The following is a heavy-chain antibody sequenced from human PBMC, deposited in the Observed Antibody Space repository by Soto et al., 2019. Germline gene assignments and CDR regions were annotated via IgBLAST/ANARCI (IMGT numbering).Heavy chain of an antibody. CDR3: ASDLHSGGKYWYFDL. J-gene: IGHJ2*01. Sequence: QVQLVQSGAEVKKPGASVKVSCKASGYTFTHYGITLVRQAPGQGLEWMGWINSFSGDTNYPQKLQGRLTMTTDTSTNTVYMELRNLRSDDTAVYYCASDLHSGGKYWYFDLWGRGTLVTVSS. D-gene: IGHD2-15*01. V-gene: IGHV1-18*01. CDR1: GYTFTHYG. CDR2: INSFSGDT.